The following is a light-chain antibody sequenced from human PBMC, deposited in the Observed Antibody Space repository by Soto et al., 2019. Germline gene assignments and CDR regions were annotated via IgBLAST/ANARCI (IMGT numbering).Light chain of an antibody. V-gene: IGKV1-39*01. CDR3: LQTYTTPVYT. CDR2: AAS. Sequence: DIILTQSPTSLAASIGDTVTIACRSSQSISINLNWYQHRPGEAPKVLIYAASTLAPGAPSRFSGTGVGTDFTLTISGLQLDDFATYYCLQTYTTPVYTFGQGTQLEF. CDR1: QSISIN. J-gene: IGKJ2*01.